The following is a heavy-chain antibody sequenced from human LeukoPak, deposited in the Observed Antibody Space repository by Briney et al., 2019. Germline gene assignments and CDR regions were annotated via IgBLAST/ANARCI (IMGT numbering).Heavy chain of an antibody. CDR2: ISSSSSTI. J-gene: IGHJ4*02. V-gene: IGHV3-48*04. CDR1: GFTFSSYS. CDR3: ARDLDGITMVRGVTGYFDY. D-gene: IGHD3-10*01. Sequence: GGSLRLSCAASGFTFSSYSMNWVRQAPGKGLEWVSYISSSSSTIYYADSVKGRFTISRDNAKNSLYLQMNSLRAEDTAVYYCARDLDGITMVRGVTGYFDYWGQGTLVTVSS.